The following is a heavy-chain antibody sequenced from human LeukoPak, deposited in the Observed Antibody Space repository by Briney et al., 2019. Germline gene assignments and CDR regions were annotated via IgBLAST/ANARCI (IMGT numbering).Heavy chain of an antibody. J-gene: IGHJ4*02. V-gene: IGHV3-21*01. CDR3: ARGGTKYYYDSSVYTY. D-gene: IGHD3-22*01. CDR1: GFTFSSYS. Sequence: PGGSLRLSCAASGFTFSSYSMNWVRQAPGKGLEWVSSISSSGSYIYYADSVKGRFTISRDNAKNSLYLQMNSLRAEDTAVYYCARGGTKYYYDSSVYTYWGQGTLVTVSS. CDR2: ISSSGSYI.